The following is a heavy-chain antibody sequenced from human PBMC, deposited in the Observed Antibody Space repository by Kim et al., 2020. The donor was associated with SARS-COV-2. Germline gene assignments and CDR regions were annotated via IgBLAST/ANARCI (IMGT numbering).Heavy chain of an antibody. J-gene: IGHJ5*02. V-gene: IGHV1-46*01. D-gene: IGHD4-17*01. CDR3: ARGGGGTVTTSRWFDP. CDR1: GYTFTSYY. Sequence: ASVKVSCKASGYTFTSYYMHWVRQAPGQGLEWMGIINPSGGSTSYAQKFQGRVTMTRDTSTSTVYMELSSLRSEDTAVYYCARGGGGTVTTSRWFDPWGQGTLVTVSS. CDR2: INPSGGST.